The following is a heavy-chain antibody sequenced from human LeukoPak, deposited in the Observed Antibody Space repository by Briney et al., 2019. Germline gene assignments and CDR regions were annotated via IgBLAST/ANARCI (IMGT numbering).Heavy chain of an antibody. CDR3: ARAGFTVTYFDY. CDR1: GGSVSSSSYY. J-gene: IGHJ4*02. CDR2: IYYSGST. Sequence: SETLSLTCTVSGGSVSSSSYYWSWIRQPPGKGLEWIGYIYYSGSTNYNPSLKSRVTISVDTSKNQFSLNLTSVTAADTAVYYCARAGFTVTYFDYWGQGTPVTVSS. V-gene: IGHV4-61*01. D-gene: IGHD4-17*01.